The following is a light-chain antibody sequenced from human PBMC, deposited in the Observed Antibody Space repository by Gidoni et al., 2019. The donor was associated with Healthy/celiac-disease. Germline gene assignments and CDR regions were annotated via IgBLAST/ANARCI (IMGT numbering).Light chain of an antibody. J-gene: IGLJ3*02. CDR1: SSNIGAGYD. CDR3: QSYDSSLSGLWV. CDR2: GNS. Sequence: QSVLTQPPPLSGAPGQWVTISCTGSSSNIGAGYDVHWYQQLPGTAPKLLIYGNSNRPSGVPDRFSGSKSGTSASLAITGLQAEDEADYYCQSYDSSLSGLWVFGGGTKLTAL. V-gene: IGLV1-40*01.